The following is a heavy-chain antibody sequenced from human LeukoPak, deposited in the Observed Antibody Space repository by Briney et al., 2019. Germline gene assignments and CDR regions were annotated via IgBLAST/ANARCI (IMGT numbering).Heavy chain of an antibody. CDR2: IKQDGSEK. CDR3: ARGIGIGSPTPDAFDI. D-gene: IGHD1-26*01. CDR1: GFTFSSYW. Sequence: GGSLRLSCAASGFTFSSYWMSWVRQAPGKGLEWVANIKQDGSEKYYVDSVKGRFTISRDNAKNSLYLQMNSLRAEDTAVYYCARGIGIGSPTPDAFDIWGQGTMVTVSS. J-gene: IGHJ3*02. V-gene: IGHV3-7*01.